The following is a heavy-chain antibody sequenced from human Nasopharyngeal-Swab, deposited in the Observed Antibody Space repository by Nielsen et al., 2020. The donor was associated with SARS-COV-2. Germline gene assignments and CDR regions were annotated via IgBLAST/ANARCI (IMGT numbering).Heavy chain of an antibody. CDR3: ARVTRPDYGLFGYYYYGMDV. D-gene: IGHD4-17*01. Sequence: SVKVSCKASGGTFSSYAISWVRQAPGQGLEWMGGIIPIFGTANYAQKFQGRVTITADESTSTAYMELSSLRSEDTAVYYCARVTRPDYGLFGYYYYGMDVWGQGTTVTVSS. CDR1: GGTFSSYA. V-gene: IGHV1-69*13. CDR2: IIPIFGTA. J-gene: IGHJ6*02.